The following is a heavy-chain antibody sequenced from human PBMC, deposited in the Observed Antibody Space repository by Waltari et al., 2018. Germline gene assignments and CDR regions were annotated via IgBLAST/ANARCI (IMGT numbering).Heavy chain of an antibody. Sequence: QVQLQQWGAGLLKPSETLSLTCAVYGGSFSGYYWSWIRQPPGKGREWIGEINHSGSTNYNPSLKSRVTISVDTSKNQFSLKLSSVTAADTAVYYCARGRSYYDYVWGSYRHRAFDIWGQGTMVTVSS. D-gene: IGHD3-16*02. V-gene: IGHV4-34*01. J-gene: IGHJ3*02. CDR1: GGSFSGYY. CDR2: INHSGST. CDR3: ARGRSYYDYVWGSYRHRAFDI.